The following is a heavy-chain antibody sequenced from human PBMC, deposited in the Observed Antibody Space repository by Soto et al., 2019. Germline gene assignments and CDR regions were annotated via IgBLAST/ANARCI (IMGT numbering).Heavy chain of an antibody. D-gene: IGHD3-22*01. CDR3: ARGPPYYYDSSGPDYYFDY. Sequence: PSETLSLTCTVSGGSISSGGYYWSWIRQHPGKGLEWIGYIYYSGSTYYNPSLKSRVTKSVDTSKNQYSLKLSSVTAADTAVYYCARGPPYYYDSSGPDYYFDYWGQGTLVTVSS. V-gene: IGHV4-31*03. CDR2: IYYSGST. CDR1: GGSISSGGYY. J-gene: IGHJ4*02.